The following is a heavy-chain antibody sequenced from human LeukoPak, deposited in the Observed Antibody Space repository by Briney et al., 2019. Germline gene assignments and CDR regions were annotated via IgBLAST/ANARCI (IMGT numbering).Heavy chain of an antibody. CDR1: ADSVNSTNYY. D-gene: IGHD3-9*01. Sequence: ASETLSLTCTVSADSVNSTNYYWGWIRQAPGKGLEWIGNIYYSGSTYYNPSLKSRVTISVDTSKNQFSLKMTSVTAADTAVYYCARHPYYDILTAFDYWGQGTLVTVSS. V-gene: IGHV4-39*01. CDR2: IYYSGST. CDR3: ARHPYYDILTAFDY. J-gene: IGHJ4*02.